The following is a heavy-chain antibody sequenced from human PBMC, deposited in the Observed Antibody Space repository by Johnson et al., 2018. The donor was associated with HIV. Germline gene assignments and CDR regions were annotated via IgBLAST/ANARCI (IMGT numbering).Heavy chain of an antibody. CDR1: GFTFSNYA. J-gene: IGHJ3*02. D-gene: IGHD3-22*01. CDR3: ARTPRPYYYDSSDGAFDI. Sequence: EVQLVESGGGVVQPGGSLRLSCAASGFTFSNYAMHWVRQAPGKGLDYVSGISSSGSTIYYADSVKGRFTISRDNAKNSLYLQMNSLRAEDTAVFYCARTPRPYYYDSSDGAFDIWGQGTMVTVSS. CDR2: ISSSGSTI. V-gene: IGHV3-48*04.